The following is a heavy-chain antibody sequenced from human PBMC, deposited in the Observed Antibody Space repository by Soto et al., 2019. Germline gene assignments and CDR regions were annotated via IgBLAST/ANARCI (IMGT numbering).Heavy chain of an antibody. CDR3: VILYGLRGFDY. CDR1: GGSISSGDYY. V-gene: IGHV4-30-4*01. D-gene: IGHD3-16*01. Sequence: SETLSLTCTVSGGSISSGDYYWSWIRQPPGKGLEWIGYIYYSGSTYYNPSLKSRVTISVDTSKNQFSLKLSSVIAADTAVSYCVILYGLRGFDYWGQGSLVIVSS. CDR2: IYYSGST. J-gene: IGHJ4*02.